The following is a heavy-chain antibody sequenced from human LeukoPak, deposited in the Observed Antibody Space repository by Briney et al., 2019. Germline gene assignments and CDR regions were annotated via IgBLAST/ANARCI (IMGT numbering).Heavy chain of an antibody. D-gene: IGHD6-13*01. V-gene: IGHV4-61*02. CDR2: IYNSGST. CDR1: GGSISRGSYY. Sequence: PSQTLSLTCIVSGGSISRGSYYWNWIRQPAGKGLEWMGRIYNSGSTNYNPSLKSRVTISTDMSKNQFSLTLSSVTAADTAVYYCAIGSSWTRYYFDYWGQGTLVTVSS. CDR3: AIGSSWTRYYFDY. J-gene: IGHJ4*02.